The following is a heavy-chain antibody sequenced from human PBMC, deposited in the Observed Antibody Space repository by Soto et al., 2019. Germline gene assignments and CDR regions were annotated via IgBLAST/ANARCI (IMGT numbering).Heavy chain of an antibody. V-gene: IGHV3-33*01. CDR3: ARESSSWPCFDY. Sequence: QVQLVESGGGVVQPGRSLRLSCAASGFTFSSYGMHWVRQAPGKGLEWVAVIWYDGSNKYYADSVKGRFTISRDNSKNTLYLQMNSLRAEDTAVYYCARESSSWPCFDYWGQGTLVTVSS. CDR1: GFTFSSYG. J-gene: IGHJ4*02. D-gene: IGHD6-13*01. CDR2: IWYDGSNK.